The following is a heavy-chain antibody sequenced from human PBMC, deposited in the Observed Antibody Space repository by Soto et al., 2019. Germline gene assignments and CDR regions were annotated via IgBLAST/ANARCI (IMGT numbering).Heavy chain of an antibody. D-gene: IGHD3-22*01. V-gene: IGHV1-2*04. CDR1: GGTFSSYA. J-gene: IGHJ6*02. CDR2: INPNSGGT. CDR3: ATYYYDSSGYYYYYGMDV. Sequence: ASVKVSCKASGGTFSSYAISWVRQAPGQGLEWMGGINPNSGGTNYAQKFQGWVTMTRDTSISTAYMELSRLRSDDTAVYYCATYYYDSSGYYYYYGMDVWGQGTTVTVSS.